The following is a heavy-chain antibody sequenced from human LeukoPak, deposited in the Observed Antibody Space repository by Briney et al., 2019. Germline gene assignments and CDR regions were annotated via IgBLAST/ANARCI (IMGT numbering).Heavy chain of an antibody. CDR2: LSGDGGYK. CDR1: GFTFTTYA. V-gene: IGHV3-23*01. CDR3: TRDPSGSGPDFDF. D-gene: IGHD3-10*01. J-gene: IGHJ4*02. Sequence: GGSLRLSCAASGFTFTTYAMNWVRPAPGKGLEWVSGLSGDGGYKYYADSAKGRFTISRDNSKNTLHLQMSSLRAEDTAIYYCTRDPSGSGPDFDFWGQGTLVIVSS.